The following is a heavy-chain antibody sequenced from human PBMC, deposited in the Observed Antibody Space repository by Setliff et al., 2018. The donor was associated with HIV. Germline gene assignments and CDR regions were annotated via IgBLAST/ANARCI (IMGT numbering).Heavy chain of an antibody. Sequence: LSLTCTVSDLSMSRSSYYWGWIRQPPGKGLEWIGSIYYSGSTYYNPSLTSRVTISVDTSNNKFSLRLTSVTAADTALYYCARGAPYGSGRHRWNSWGQGTLVTVSS. V-gene: IGHV4-39*07. D-gene: IGHD3-10*01. CDR3: ARGAPYGSGRHRWNS. CDR2: IYYSGST. CDR1: DLSMSRSSYY. J-gene: IGHJ4*02.